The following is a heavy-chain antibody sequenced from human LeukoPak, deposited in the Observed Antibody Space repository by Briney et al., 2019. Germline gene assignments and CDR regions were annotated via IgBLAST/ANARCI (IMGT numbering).Heavy chain of an antibody. Sequence: GGSLRLSCAASGFTFSDYYMSWIRQAPGKGLEWVSYISSSGSTIYYADSVKGRFTISRDNAKNSLYLQMNSLRAEDTAVYYCAKRLTVVATIYYYYYMDVWGKGTTVTVSS. CDR1: GFTFSDYY. V-gene: IGHV3-11*01. D-gene: IGHD5-12*01. CDR3: AKRLTVVATIYYYYYMDV. CDR2: ISSSGSTI. J-gene: IGHJ6*03.